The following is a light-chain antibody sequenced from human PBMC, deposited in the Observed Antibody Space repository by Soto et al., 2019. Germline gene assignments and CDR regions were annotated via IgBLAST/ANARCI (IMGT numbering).Light chain of an antibody. CDR3: QQRSNWPMYT. J-gene: IGKJ2*01. CDR2: DAS. V-gene: IGKV3-11*01. CDR1: QSVSSY. Sequence: EIVLTQSPATLSLSPGERATLSCRASQSVSSYLAWYQQKPGQAPRLLLYDASNRATGIPARFSGSGSGTYFSLTISSLEPEDFAVYYCQQRSNWPMYTFGQGTKLEIK.